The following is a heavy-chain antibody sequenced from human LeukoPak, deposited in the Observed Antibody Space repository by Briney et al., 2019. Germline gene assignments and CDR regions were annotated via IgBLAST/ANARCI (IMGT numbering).Heavy chain of an antibody. V-gene: IGHV4-59*01. J-gene: IGHJ6*03. CDR1: GGSMNTFF. Sequence: SETLSLTCTVSGGSMNTFFWSWIRQPPGKGLEWVGYVFHTGRTTHQPSLESRLTISADTYKNQFSLKLLSVLCADTPVYLCARVARSGRYVNYSYMDVWGKGTTVTVSS. CDR3: ARVARSGRYVNYSYMDV. D-gene: IGHD1-26*01. CDR2: VFHTGRT.